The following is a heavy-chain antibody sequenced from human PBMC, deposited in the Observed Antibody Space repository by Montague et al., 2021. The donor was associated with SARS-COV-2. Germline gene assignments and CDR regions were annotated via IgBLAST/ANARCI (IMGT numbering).Heavy chain of an antibody. J-gene: IGHJ4*02. D-gene: IGHD5-18*01. CDR3: ANVLDSYGFYFHY. Sequence: SLRLSCAASGFTFSSYAMHWVRQAPGKGLEWVAVISYDGSNKYYADSVKGRFTISRDNSKNTLYLQMNSLRAEDTAVYYCANVLDSYGFYFHYWGQGTLVTVSS. CDR2: ISYDGSNK. CDR1: GFTFSSYA. V-gene: IGHV3-30*18.